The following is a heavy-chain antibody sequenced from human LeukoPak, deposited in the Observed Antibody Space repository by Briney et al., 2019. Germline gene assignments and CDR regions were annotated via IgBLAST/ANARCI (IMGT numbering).Heavy chain of an antibody. CDR3: ARSEYSYGADAFDI. J-gene: IGHJ3*02. CDR1: GGSISSYY. V-gene: IGHV4-59*01. D-gene: IGHD5-18*01. Sequence: SETLSLTCTVSGGSISSYYWSWIRQPPGKGLEWIGYIYYSGSTNYNPSLKSRVTISLDTSRNQFSLRLSSVTAADTAVYYCARSEYSYGADAFDIWGQGTMVTVSS. CDR2: IYYSGST.